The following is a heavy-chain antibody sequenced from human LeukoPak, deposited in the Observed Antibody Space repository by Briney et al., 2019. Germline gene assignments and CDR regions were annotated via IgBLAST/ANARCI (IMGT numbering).Heavy chain of an antibody. J-gene: IGHJ5*02. CDR2: IIPILGIA. CDR1: GGTFSSYA. Sequence: SVKVSCKASGGTFSSYAISWVRQAPGQGLEWMGRIIPILGIANYAQKFQGRVTITADKSTSTAYMELSSLRSEDTAAYYCARDPDNWFDPWGQGTLVTVSS. CDR3: ARDPDNWFDP. V-gene: IGHV1-69*04.